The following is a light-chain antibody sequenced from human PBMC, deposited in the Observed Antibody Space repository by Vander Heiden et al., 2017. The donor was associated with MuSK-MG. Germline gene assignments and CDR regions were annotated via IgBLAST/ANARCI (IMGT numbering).Light chain of an antibody. J-gene: IGKJ3*01. CDR3: QQSYRTQRFT. Sequence: DIQMTQSPSSLSASVGDRVTITCRASQSISSYLNWYQQKPGKAPKLLIYAASSLQSGVPSRFSGSGSGTDFTLTISSLQPEDFATYYCQQSYRTQRFTFGPGTKVEIK. CDR2: AAS. V-gene: IGKV1-39*01. CDR1: QSISSY.